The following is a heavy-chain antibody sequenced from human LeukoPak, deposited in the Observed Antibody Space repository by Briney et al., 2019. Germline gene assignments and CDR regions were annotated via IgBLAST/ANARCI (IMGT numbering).Heavy chain of an antibody. Sequence: GGSLRLSCAASGISFRNYAMSWVRQAPARGPEWVSSLRGNDETFYADSVKGRFTLSRDDSRNTVYLQLNNLRVEDTAIYYCARESWVSDPDAAGWGQEPQVTVSS. V-gene: IGHV3-23*01. CDR1: GISFRNYA. CDR2: LRGNDET. J-gene: IGHJ4*02. CDR3: ARESWVSDPDAAG. D-gene: IGHD3-10*01.